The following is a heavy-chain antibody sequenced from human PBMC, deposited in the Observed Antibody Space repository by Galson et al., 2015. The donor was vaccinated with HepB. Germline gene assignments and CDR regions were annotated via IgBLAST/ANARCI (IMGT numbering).Heavy chain of an antibody. D-gene: IGHD6-19*01. CDR1: GYTFTGYY. Sequence: SVKVSCKASGYTFTGYYMHWVRQAPGQGLEWMGWINPDRGGTKYAQKFQGRVTMTRDTSISTAYMELTRLRSDDTAVYYCARDSSGWFDYWGQGTLVTVSS. J-gene: IGHJ4*02. CDR2: INPDRGGT. V-gene: IGHV1-2*02. CDR3: ARDSSGWFDY.